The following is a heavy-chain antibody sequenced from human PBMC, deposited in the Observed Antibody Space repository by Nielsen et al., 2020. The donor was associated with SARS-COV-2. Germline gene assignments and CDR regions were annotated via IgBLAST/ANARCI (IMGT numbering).Heavy chain of an antibody. J-gene: IGHJ3*02. Sequence: WIRQPPGKGLEWVSAISGSGGSTYYADSVKGRFTISRDNSKNTLYLQMNSLRAEDTAVYYCAKGGRGSYRSGAFDIWGQGTMVTVSS. CDR3: AKGGRGSYRSGAFDI. V-gene: IGHV3-23*01. CDR2: ISGSGGST. D-gene: IGHD1-26*01.